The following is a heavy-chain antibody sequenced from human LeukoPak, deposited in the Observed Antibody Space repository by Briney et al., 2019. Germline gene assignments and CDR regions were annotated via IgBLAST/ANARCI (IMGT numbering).Heavy chain of an antibody. V-gene: IGHV4-34*01. CDR1: GGSISSGGYS. Sequence: TSETLSLTCAVSGGSISSGGYSWSWIRQPPGKGLEWIGEINHSGSTNYNPSLKSRVTISVDTSKNQFSLKLSSVTAADTAVYYCARALPKYVWGSYRGVYAFDIWGQGTMVTVSS. CDR2: INHSGST. D-gene: IGHD3-16*01. CDR3: ARALPKYVWGSYRGVYAFDI. J-gene: IGHJ3*02.